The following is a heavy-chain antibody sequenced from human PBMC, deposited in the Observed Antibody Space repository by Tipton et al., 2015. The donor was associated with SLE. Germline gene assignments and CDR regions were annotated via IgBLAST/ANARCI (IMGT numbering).Heavy chain of an antibody. J-gene: IGHJ4*02. Sequence: GLVKPSETLSLTCSVSRGSVNNYYWSWIRQPPGQELEWIGHISSIGTTDYNPSLKSRVTISRDTSQNQLSLELSSVTAGDTAVYYCARLGGGYSVDSWGQGTLVTVSS. CDR1: RGSVNNYY. CDR3: ARLGGGYSVDS. D-gene: IGHD5-12*01. V-gene: IGHV4-4*09. CDR2: ISSIGTT.